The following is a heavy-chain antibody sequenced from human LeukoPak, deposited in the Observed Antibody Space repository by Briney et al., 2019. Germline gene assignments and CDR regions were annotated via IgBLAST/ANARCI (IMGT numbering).Heavy chain of an antibody. J-gene: IGHJ4*02. Sequence: GGSLRLSCAASGFTFSSFAMSWVRQAPGKGLEWVSVISGRGDSTYHADSVKGRFTISRDNSKSTVYLQMNSLRTEDTAVYYCARETGDFDSWGQGTLVIVSS. D-gene: IGHD7-27*01. V-gene: IGHV3-23*01. CDR3: ARETGDFDS. CDR1: GFTFSSFA. CDR2: ISGRGDST.